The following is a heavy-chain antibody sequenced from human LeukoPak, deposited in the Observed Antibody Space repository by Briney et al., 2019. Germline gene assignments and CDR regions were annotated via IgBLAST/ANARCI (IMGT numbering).Heavy chain of an antibody. CDR3: ATGYNWNYRYYYMDV. CDR2: IYTSGST. Sequence: SETLSLTCTVSGGSISSYYWSWIRQPPGKGLEWIGYIYTSGSTNYNPSLKSRVTISVDTSKNQFSLKLSSVTAADTAVYYCATGYNWNYRYYYMDVWGKGTTVTVSS. J-gene: IGHJ6*03. D-gene: IGHD1-20*01. V-gene: IGHV4-4*09. CDR1: GGSISSYY.